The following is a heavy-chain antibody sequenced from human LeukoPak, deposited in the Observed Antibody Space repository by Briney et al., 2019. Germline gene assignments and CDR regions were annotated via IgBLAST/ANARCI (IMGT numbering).Heavy chain of an antibody. CDR3: ARGRRIKYYYDSSGYDY. CDR1: GYTFTSYG. CDR2: ISAYNGNT. Sequence: ASVKVSCKASGYTFTSYGISWVRQAPGQGLEWMGWISAYNGNTNYAQKLQGRVTMTTDTSTSTAYMELRSLRSDDTAVYYCARGRRIKYYYDSSGYDYWGQGTLVTVSS. D-gene: IGHD3-22*01. J-gene: IGHJ4*02. V-gene: IGHV1-18*01.